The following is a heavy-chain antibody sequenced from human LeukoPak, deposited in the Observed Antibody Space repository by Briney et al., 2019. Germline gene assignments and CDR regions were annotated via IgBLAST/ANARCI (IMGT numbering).Heavy chain of an antibody. CDR1: GGTFSSYT. Sequence: SVKVSCKASGGTFSSYTISWVRQAPGQGLEWMGRIIPILGIANYAQKFQGRVTITADKSTSTAYMELSSLRSEDTAVYYCAREGLLQWFDPWGQGTLVTVSS. D-gene: IGHD4-23*01. V-gene: IGHV1-69*04. CDR2: IIPILGIA. CDR3: AREGLLQWFDP. J-gene: IGHJ5*02.